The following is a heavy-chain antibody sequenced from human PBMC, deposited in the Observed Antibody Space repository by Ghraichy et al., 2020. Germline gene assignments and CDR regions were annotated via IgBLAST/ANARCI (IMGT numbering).Heavy chain of an antibody. CDR1: GVSISSGAYS. CDR3: ATGGVAGLDS. V-gene: IGHV4-30-4*07. D-gene: IGHD6-13*01. CDR2: IYYSGGT. Sequence: SETLSLTCDVSGVSISSGAYSWTWIRQPPGKGLEWIGHIYYSGGTYFNTSLKSRLYISVDASRNQFTLELSSVTAADTAVYYCATGGVAGLDSWGQGTLVTVSS. J-gene: IGHJ4*02.